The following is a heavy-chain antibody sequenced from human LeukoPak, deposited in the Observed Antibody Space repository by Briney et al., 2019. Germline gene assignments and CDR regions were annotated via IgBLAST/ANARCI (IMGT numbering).Heavy chain of an antibody. CDR3: ARGGGWRRHYYDSSGYSQENWFDP. Sequence: SETLSLTCAVYGGSFSGYYWSWIRQPPGKGLEWIGEINHSGSTNYNSSLKSRVTISVDTSKNQFSLKLSSVTAADTAVYYCARGGGWRRHYYDSSGYSQENWFDPWGQGTLVTVSS. J-gene: IGHJ5*02. V-gene: IGHV4-34*01. CDR1: GGSFSGYY. D-gene: IGHD3-22*01. CDR2: INHSGST.